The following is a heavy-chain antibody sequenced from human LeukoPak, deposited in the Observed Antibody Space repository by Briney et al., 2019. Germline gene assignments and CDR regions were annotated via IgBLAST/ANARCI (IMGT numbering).Heavy chain of an antibody. J-gene: IGHJ3*01. CDR3: AREGMVRGVPDAFDL. Sequence: GGSLRLSCAASGFTFSSHWMDWVRLAPGKGPEWVANIKQDGIDKYFVGSVRGRFAISRDNAKNLLYLQMNSLRVEDTAVYYCAREGMVRGVPDAFDLWGQGTMVTVSS. V-gene: IGHV3-7*01. CDR2: IKQDGIDK. CDR1: GFTFSSHW. D-gene: IGHD3-10*01.